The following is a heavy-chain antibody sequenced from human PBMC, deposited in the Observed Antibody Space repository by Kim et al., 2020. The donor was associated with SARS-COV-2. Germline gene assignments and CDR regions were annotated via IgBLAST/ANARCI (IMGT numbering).Heavy chain of an antibody. CDR3: AKEKREMATIYYYYYYGMDV. D-gene: IGHD5-12*01. Sequence: GGSLRLSCAASGFTFSSYGMHWVRQAPGKGLEWVAVISYDGSNKYYADSVKGRFTISRDNSKNTLYLQMNSLGAEDTAVYYCAKEKREMATIYYYYYYGMDVWGQGTTVTVSS. CDR1: GFTFSSYG. V-gene: IGHV3-30*18. CDR2: ISYDGSNK. J-gene: IGHJ6*02.